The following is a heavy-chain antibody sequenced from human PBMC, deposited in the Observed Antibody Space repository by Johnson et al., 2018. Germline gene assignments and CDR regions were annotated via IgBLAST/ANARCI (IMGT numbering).Heavy chain of an antibody. CDR3: ARGNSLAS. CDR1: GFTFSSYA. J-gene: IGHJ3*01. CDR2: IAYDGSNK. Sequence: QERLVEAGGGVVQPGRSLRLCCAASGFTFSSYAMHWVRPAPGKGLEWVAVIAYDGSNKYYADSVRGRFSISRDNSKNPLYLQMNSRRVEDTAVYYCARGNSLASWAQGTKVTVSS. V-gene: IGHV3-30-3*01. D-gene: IGHD2/OR15-2a*01.